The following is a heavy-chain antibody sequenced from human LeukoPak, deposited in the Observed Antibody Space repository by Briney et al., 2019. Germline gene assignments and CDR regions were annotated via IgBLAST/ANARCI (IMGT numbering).Heavy chain of an antibody. Sequence: PSETLSLTCTVSGGSISSYYWSWLRQPPGKGLEWLGYIYYSGSTNYNPSLKSRVTISVDTSKNQFSLKLSSVTAADTAVYYCASTAVEMATILDWYFDLWGRGTLVTVSS. D-gene: IGHD5-24*01. CDR1: GGSISSYY. V-gene: IGHV4-59*01. J-gene: IGHJ2*01. CDR3: ASTAVEMATILDWYFDL. CDR2: IYYSGST.